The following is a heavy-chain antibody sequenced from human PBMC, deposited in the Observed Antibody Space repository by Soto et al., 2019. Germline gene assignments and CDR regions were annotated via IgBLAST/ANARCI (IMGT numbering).Heavy chain of an antibody. Sequence: QVQLVQSGAEVKKPGASVKVSCKASGYTFTSYGISWVRQAPGQGLEWMGWISAYNVNTNYAQKVQGRVTMTTDTATSTASMEMRSLRSDDTAVYYCARDQRSGSWFDPWGQGTLVTVSS. V-gene: IGHV1-18*01. J-gene: IGHJ5*02. CDR3: ARDQRSGSWFDP. D-gene: IGHD2-15*01. CDR1: GYTFTSYG. CDR2: ISAYNVNT.